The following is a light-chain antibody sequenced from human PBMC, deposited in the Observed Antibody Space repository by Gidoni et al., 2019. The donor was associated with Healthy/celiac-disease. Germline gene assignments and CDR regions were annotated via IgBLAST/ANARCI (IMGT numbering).Light chain of an antibody. V-gene: IGKV1-39*01. CDR2: AAS. CDR3: QQSYSTPLT. J-gene: IGKJ4*01. CDR1: QSISSY. Sequence: EIQMTQSPSSLSASVGDRVTITYRASQSISSYLNWYQQKPGKAPKLLIYAASSLQSGVPSRFSGSGSGTDFTLTISSLQPEDFATYYCQQSYSTPLTFGGGTKVEIK.